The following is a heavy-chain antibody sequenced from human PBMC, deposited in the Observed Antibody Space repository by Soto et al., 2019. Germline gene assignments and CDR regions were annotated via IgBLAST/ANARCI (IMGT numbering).Heavy chain of an antibody. CDR2: IYYSGST. CDR1: GGSISSGGYY. V-gene: IGHV4-31*03. J-gene: IGHJ4*02. D-gene: IGHD3-16*01. CDR3: ARYLNMGGFDY. Sequence: QVQLQESGPGLVKPSQTLSLTCTVSGGSISSGGYYWSWIRQHPGKGLEWIGYIYYSGSTYYNPSLKSRVTISVDTSKKQFSLKLSSLTAADTAIYYCARYLNMGGFDYWGQGTLVTVSS.